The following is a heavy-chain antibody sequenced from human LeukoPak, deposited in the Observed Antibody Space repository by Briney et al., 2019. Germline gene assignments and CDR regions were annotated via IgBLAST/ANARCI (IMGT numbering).Heavy chain of an antibody. Sequence: KVSCKASGYTFTDYYLHWVRQAPGQGVEWMGWINPNSGDTHSAQKFQGRVTMTRDTSISTAYMELSRLRSDDTAVYYCASGKYCSTTSCHSDYWGQGTLVSVSS. V-gene: IGHV1-2*02. CDR1: GYTFTDYY. D-gene: IGHD2-2*01. J-gene: IGHJ4*02. CDR3: ASGKYCSTTSCHSDY. CDR2: INPNSGDT.